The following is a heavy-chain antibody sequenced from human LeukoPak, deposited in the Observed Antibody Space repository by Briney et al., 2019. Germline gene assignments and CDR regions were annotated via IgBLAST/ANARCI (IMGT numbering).Heavy chain of an antibody. J-gene: IGHJ4*02. D-gene: IGHD5/OR15-5a*01. CDR1: GFTFNDYA. Sequence: GGSLRLSCAASGFTFNDYAMSWVRQPPGKGLEWVSSISADGGTTYYADSVKGRFTISRDNSKNTLDLQMNSLRAEDTAVYYCAKPILSTTSINHYFHYWGQGTLVTVSS. CDR3: AKPILSTTSINHYFHY. CDR2: ISADGGTT. V-gene: IGHV3-23*01.